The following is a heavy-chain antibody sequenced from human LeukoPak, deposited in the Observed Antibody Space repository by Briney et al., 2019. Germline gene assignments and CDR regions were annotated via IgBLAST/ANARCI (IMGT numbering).Heavy chain of an antibody. J-gene: IGHJ6*03. CDR1: GFTFSSYS. D-gene: IGHD6-6*01. V-gene: IGHV3-48*04. CDR3: ARVGIAARPDYYYYYMDV. Sequence: GGSLRLSCAASGFTFSSYSMNWVRQAPGKGLEWVSYISSSSTIYYADSVKGRFTISRDNAKNSLYLQMNSLRAEDTAVYYCARVGIAARPDYYYYYMDVWGKGTTVTVSS. CDR2: ISSSSTI.